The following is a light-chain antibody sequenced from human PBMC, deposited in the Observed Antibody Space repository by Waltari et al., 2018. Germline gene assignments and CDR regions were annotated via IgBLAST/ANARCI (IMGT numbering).Light chain of an antibody. CDR1: SGSVSTSYY. J-gene: IGLJ3*02. CDR2: STN. V-gene: IGLV8-61*01. Sequence: QTVVTQEPSFSVSPGGTVTLTCGLRSGSVSTSYYPSWNQQTPGQAPRPLIYSTNTRSPGVPDRFSGSSLGNNAALTITGAQADDESDYYCVLYMGGGIVFGGGTKLTVL. CDR3: VLYMGGGIV.